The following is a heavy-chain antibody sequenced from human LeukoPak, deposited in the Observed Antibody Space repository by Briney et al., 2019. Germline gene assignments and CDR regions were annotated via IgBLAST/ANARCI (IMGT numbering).Heavy chain of an antibody. Sequence: PSETLSLTCAVYGGSFSGYYWSWIRQPPGKGLEWVGEINHSGSTNYNPSLKSRVTISVDTSKNQFSLKLSSVTGADTAVYYCATRGGYCSGGSCYSWYDPGGQGTVVTVSS. D-gene: IGHD2-15*01. J-gene: IGHJ5*02. CDR3: ATRGGYCSGGSCYSWYDP. CDR1: GGSFSGYY. V-gene: IGHV4-34*01. CDR2: INHSGST.